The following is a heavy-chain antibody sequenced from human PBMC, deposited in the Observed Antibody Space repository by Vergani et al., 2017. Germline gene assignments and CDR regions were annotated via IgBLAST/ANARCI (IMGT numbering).Heavy chain of an antibody. J-gene: IGHJ5*02. CDR1: GFTFSSYA. V-gene: IGHV3-23*01. CDR3: ARGGVRVGATAYSWFDP. Sequence: EVQLLESGGGLVQPGGSLRLSCAASGFTFSSYAMSWVRQAPGKGLEWVSAISGSGGSTYYADSVKGRFTISRDNSKNTLYLQMNSLRAEDTAVYYCARGGVRVGATAYSWFDPWGQGTLVTVSS. CDR2: ISGSGGST. D-gene: IGHD1-26*01.